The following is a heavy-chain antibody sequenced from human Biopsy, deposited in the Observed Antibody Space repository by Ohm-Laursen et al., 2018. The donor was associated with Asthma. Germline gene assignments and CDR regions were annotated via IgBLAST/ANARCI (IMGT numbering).Heavy chain of an antibody. CDR1: GFTFDNYT. D-gene: IGHD4-17*01. CDR2: ISYDGRNT. CDR3: ASDFPKDYVRYNFQF. Sequence: SLRLSCTASGFTFDNYTMHWVRQAPGKGLEWVTIISYDGRNTYYADSVEGRFTISRDNSKNTLFLQMSSLSSDDTAVYYCASDFPKDYVRYNFQFWGQGTLVTVSS. V-gene: IGHV3-30*04. J-gene: IGHJ4*02.